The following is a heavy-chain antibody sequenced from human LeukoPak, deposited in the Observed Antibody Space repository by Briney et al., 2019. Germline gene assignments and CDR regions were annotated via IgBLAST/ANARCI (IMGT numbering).Heavy chain of an antibody. CDR3: GGTATYYYGVDV. Sequence: GGSLRLSCAASGFTFSTYAMYWVRQAPGKGLEYVSAISSNGGSTYYANSVKGRFTISRDNSKNTLYLQMGSLRAEDMAVYYCGGTATYYYGVDVWGQGTTVTVSS. CDR2: ISSNGGST. J-gene: IGHJ6*02. CDR1: GFTFSTYA. D-gene: IGHD2-21*02. V-gene: IGHV3-64*01.